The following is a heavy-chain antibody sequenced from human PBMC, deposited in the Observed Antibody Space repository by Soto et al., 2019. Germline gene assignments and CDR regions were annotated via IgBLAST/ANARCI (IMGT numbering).Heavy chain of an antibody. Sequence: GGSLRLSCAASGFTFSSYSMNWVRQAPGKGLEWVSSISSSSSYIYYADSVKGRFTISRDNAKNSLYLQMNSLRAEDTAAYYCARTEDSDAFDIWGQGTMVTVSS. CDR2: ISSSSSYI. CDR3: ARTEDSDAFDI. CDR1: GFTFSSYS. V-gene: IGHV3-21*01. J-gene: IGHJ3*02.